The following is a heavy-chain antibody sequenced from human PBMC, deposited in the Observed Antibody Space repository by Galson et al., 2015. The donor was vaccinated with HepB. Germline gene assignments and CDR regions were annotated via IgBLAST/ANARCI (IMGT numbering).Heavy chain of an antibody. J-gene: IGHJ4*02. CDR3: AKTRYYDSSGYYYDY. D-gene: IGHD3-22*01. CDR2: ISGSGGST. Sequence: SLRLSCAASGFTFSSYAVSWVRQAPGKGLEWVSTISGSGGSTYYADSVKGRFTISRDNSKNTLYLQMNSLRAEDTAVYYCAKTRYYDSSGYYYDYWGQGTLVTVSS. CDR1: GFTFSSYA. V-gene: IGHV3-23*01.